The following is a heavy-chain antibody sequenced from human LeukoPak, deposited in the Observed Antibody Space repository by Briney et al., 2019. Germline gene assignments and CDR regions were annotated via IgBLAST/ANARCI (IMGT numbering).Heavy chain of an antibody. J-gene: IGHJ4*02. CDR2: IYHSGST. D-gene: IGHD2-2*01. V-gene: IGHV4-30-2*01. CDR1: GGSISSGGYY. Sequence: SETLSLTCTVSGGSISSGGYYWSWIRQPPGKGLEWIGYIYHSGSTYYNPSLKSRVTISVDRSKNQFSLKLSSVTAADTAVYYCAREVYCSSTSCSESWGQGTLVTVSS. CDR3: AREVYCSSTSCSES.